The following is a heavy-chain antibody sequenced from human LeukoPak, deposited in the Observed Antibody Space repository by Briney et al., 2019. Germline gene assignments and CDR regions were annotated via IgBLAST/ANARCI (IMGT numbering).Heavy chain of an antibody. CDR3: ARGIVVVVFDI. CDR2: IYYSGST. CDR1: GGSLSSHY. D-gene: IGHD2-2*01. J-gene: IGHJ3*02. V-gene: IGHV4-59*11. Sequence: PSETLSLTCTVSGGSLSSHYWSWVRQPPGEGLEWIGYIYYSGSTNYNPSLKSRVTISVDTSKNQFSLKLSTVTAADTAVYYCARGIVVVVFDIWGQGTMVTVSS.